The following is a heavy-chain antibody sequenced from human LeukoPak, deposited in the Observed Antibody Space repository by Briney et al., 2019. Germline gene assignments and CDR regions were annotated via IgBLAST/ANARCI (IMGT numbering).Heavy chain of an antibody. CDR3: ARTTGYSSSWYVDY. J-gene: IGHJ4*02. CDR2: INSDGSST. CDR1: GFTFSSYW. D-gene: IGHD6-13*01. V-gene: IGHV3-74*01. Sequence: GGSLRLSCAASGFTFSSYWIHWVRQAPGKGLVWVSRINSDGSSTNYADSVKGRFTISRDNAKNTLYLQMNSLRAEDTAVYYCARTTGYSSSWYVDYWGQGTLVTVSS.